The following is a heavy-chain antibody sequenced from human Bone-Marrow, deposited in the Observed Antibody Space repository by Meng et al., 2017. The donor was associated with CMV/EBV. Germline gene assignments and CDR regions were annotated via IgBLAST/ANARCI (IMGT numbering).Heavy chain of an antibody. CDR1: GFTFSSYA. Sequence: GESLKISCAASGFTFSSYAMHWVRQAPGKGLEWVAVISYDGSNKYYADSVKGRFTISRDNSKNTLYLQMNSRRAEDTAVYYCAREGSSWYYYYYGMDVWGQGTTVTVSS. V-gene: IGHV3-30*04. J-gene: IGHJ6*02. CDR2: ISYDGSNK. CDR3: AREGSSWYYYYYGMDV. D-gene: IGHD6-13*01.